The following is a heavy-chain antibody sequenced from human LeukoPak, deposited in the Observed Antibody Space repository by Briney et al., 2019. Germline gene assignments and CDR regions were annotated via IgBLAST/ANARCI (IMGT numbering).Heavy chain of an antibody. CDR2: INHSGST. CDR1: GGSFSGYY. CDR3: AGMTTVTTSVPDAFDI. J-gene: IGHJ3*02. D-gene: IGHD4-11*01. Sequence: PSETLSLTCAVYGGSFSGYYWSWIRQPPGKGLEWIGEINHSGSTTYNPSLKSRVTISVDTSKNQFSLKMSSVTAADTAVYYCAGMTTVTTSVPDAFDIWGQGTMVTVSS. V-gene: IGHV4-34*01.